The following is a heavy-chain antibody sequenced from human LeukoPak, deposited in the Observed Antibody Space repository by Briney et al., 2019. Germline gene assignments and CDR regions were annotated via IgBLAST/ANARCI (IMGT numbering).Heavy chain of an antibody. V-gene: IGHV4-34*01. J-gene: IGHJ6*02. CDR1: GGSFSGYY. CDR3: ARGKRSSFTKYYYYGMDV. D-gene: IGHD3-16*02. Sequence: SETLSLTCAVYGGSFSGYYWSWIRQPPGKGLEWIGEINHSGSTNYNPSLKSRVTISVDTSKNQFSLKLSSVTAADTAVYYCARGKRSSFTKYYYYGMDVWGQGTTVTVSS. CDR2: INHSGST.